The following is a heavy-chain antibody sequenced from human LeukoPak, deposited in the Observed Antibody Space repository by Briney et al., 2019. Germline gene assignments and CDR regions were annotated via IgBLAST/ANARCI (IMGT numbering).Heavy chain of an antibody. D-gene: IGHD3-9*01. V-gene: IGHV1-69*06. CDR2: IIPIFGTA. Sequence: GSSVKVSCKASGGTFSSYAISWVRQAPGQGLEWMGGIIPIFGTANYAQKFQGRVTITADKSTSTAYMELSSLRSEDTAVYYRARTNPQRPVITYYYMDVWGKGTTVTVSS. CDR3: ARTNPQRPVITYYYMDV. CDR1: GGTFSSYA. J-gene: IGHJ6*03.